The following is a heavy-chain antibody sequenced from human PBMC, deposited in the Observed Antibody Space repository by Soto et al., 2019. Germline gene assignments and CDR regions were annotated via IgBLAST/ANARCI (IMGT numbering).Heavy chain of an antibody. CDR1: GGSISSYY. D-gene: IGHD3-9*01. CDR3: AFDI. V-gene: IGHV4-59*08. J-gene: IGHJ3*02. CDR2: IYYSGST. Sequence: PSETLSLTCTVSGGSISSYYWSWIRQPPGKGLEWIGYIYYSGSTNYNPSLKSRVTISVDTSKNQFSLKLSSVNAADILTGSDAFDIWGQGTMVTVSS.